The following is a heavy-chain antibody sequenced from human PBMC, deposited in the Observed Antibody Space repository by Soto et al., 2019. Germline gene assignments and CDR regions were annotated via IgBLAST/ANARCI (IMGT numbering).Heavy chain of an antibody. CDR2: IYYSGST. J-gene: IGHJ4*02. CDR1: GGSISSGGYY. Sequence: QVQLQESGPGLVRPSQTLSLTCTISGGSISSGGYYWSWIRQHPGKGLEWIGYIYYSGSTYYNPSLKSRVTISVDTSKNQLSPKLSSVTAADTAVYYSARDKDSQGALDYWGQGTLVTVSA. CDR3: ARDKDSQGALDY. V-gene: IGHV4-31*03. D-gene: IGHD2-15*01.